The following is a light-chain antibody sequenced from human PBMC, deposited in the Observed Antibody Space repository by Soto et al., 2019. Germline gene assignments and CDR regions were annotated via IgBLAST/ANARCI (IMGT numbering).Light chain of an antibody. CDR3: AAWDDSLSGVV. CDR2: TDN. V-gene: IGLV1-47*02. CDR1: SSNIGSNY. J-gene: IGLJ2*01. Sequence: QAVVTQPPSASGTPGQRVTISCSGRSSNIGSNYVYWYQQLPGTAPKLLIYTDNQRPSGVPDRFSGSKSGTSASLAISGLRSEDEADYYCAAWDDSLSGVVFGGGTKVTVL.